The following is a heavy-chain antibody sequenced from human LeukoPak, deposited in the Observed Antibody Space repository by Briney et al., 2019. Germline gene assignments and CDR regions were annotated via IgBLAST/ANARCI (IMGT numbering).Heavy chain of an antibody. CDR1: GFTFSSYG. CDR3: ARQVDYSNYGFDY. Sequence: GGSLRLSCAASGFTFSSYGMHWVRQAPGKGLEWVAFIRYDGSKKYYADSVKGRFTISRDNSKKTLYLQMNSLRAEDTAVYYCARQVDYSNYGFDYWGQGTLVTVSS. D-gene: IGHD4-11*01. CDR2: IRYDGSKK. J-gene: IGHJ4*02. V-gene: IGHV3-30*02.